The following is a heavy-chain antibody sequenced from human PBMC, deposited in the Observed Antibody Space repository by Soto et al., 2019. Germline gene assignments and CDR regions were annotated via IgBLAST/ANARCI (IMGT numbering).Heavy chain of an antibody. D-gene: IGHD1-26*01. Sequence: EVQLVESGGGLVQAGGSLRLSCAASGFAFSDHYMDWVRQAPGKGLEWVGRSRNRGSGYLIEYAASVNGRFTISRDESKNILYLQMNSLKPEDTAVYYCARDMGRSGTYGHFDYWGQGTLVTVSS. V-gene: IGHV3-72*01. CDR1: GFAFSDHY. CDR2: SRNRGSGYLI. J-gene: IGHJ4*02. CDR3: ARDMGRSGTYGHFDY.